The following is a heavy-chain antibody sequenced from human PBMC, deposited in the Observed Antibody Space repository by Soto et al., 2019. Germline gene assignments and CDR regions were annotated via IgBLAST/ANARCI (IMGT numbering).Heavy chain of an antibody. CDR1: GFTFSGYG. Sequence: GGSLRLSCAGSGFTFSGYGMNWVRQAPGKGLEWLSYISGRGDTIQYADSVKGRFTISRDNAKNSLSLQMNSLRDEDTAVYSCALSRDGCTYYYYSALDVWGQGTTVTVSS. CDR2: ISGRGDTI. CDR3: ALSRDGCTYYYYSALDV. D-gene: IGHD6-19*01. V-gene: IGHV3-48*02. J-gene: IGHJ6*02.